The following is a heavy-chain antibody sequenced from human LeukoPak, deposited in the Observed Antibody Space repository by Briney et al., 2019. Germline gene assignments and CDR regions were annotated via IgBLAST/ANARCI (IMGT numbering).Heavy chain of an antibody. J-gene: IGHJ6*03. CDR3: ARARAAYSYGPFTLWYYYYMDV. CDR1: GGTFSSYA. CDR2: IIPIFGTA. V-gene: IGHV1-69*13. Sequence: GASVKVSCKASGGTFSSYAISWVRQAPGQGLEWMGGIIPIFGTANYAQKFQGRVTITADESTSTAYMELSSLRSEDTAVYYCARARAAYSYGPFTLWYYYYMDVWGKGTTVTVSS. D-gene: IGHD5-18*01.